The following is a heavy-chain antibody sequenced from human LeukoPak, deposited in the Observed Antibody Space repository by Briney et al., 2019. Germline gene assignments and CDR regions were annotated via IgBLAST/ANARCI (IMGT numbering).Heavy chain of an antibody. CDR1: GFTFSSYA. V-gene: IGHV3-66*01. CDR3: ASAYYGDYGNY. CDR2: IYANGDA. J-gene: IGHJ4*02. D-gene: IGHD4-17*01. Sequence: GGSLRLSCAASGFTFSSYAMSWVRQAPGKGLEWVSVIYANGDAYYADSLQGRFTISRDNSKNTLYLQMNSLRAEDTAVYYCASAYYGDYGNYWGQGTLVTVSS.